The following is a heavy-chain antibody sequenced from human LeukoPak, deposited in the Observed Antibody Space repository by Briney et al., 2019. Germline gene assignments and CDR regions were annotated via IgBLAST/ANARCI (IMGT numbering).Heavy chain of an antibody. V-gene: IGHV1-2*02. Sequence: ASVKVSCKASGYTFTGYYMHWVRQAPGQGLAWMGWINPNSGGTNYAQKFQGRVTMTRDTSISTAYMELSRLRSDDTAVYYCARARDSSGYYYSYWGQGTLVTVSS. D-gene: IGHD3-22*01. CDR1: GYTFTGYY. CDR3: ARARDSSGYYYSY. J-gene: IGHJ4*02. CDR2: INPNSGGT.